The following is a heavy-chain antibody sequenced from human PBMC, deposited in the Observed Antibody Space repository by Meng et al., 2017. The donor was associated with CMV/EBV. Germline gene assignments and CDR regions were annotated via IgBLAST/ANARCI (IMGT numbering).Heavy chain of an antibody. CDR1: GFTFSSYA. CDR2: ISGSGGST. Sequence: GGSLRLSCAASGFTFSSYAMSWVRQAPGKGLEWVSAISGSGGSTYYADSVKGRFTISRDNSKNTLYLQMNSLRAEDTAVYHCARAYCSSTSCYNFDYWGQGTLVTVSS. V-gene: IGHV3-23*01. D-gene: IGHD2-2*02. J-gene: IGHJ4*02. CDR3: ARAYCSSTSCYNFDY.